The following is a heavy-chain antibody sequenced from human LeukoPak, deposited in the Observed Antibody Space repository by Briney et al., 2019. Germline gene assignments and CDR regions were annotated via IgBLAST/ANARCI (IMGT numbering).Heavy chain of an antibody. J-gene: IGHJ4*02. V-gene: IGHV1-8*02. CDR2: MNPNSGNT. CDR3: ARESGLYGSGSRY. Sequence: ASVKVSCKAFGYTFTTYVINWVRQATGQGLEWMGWMNPNSGNTGYAQRFQGRVTMTRNPSISTAYMELSSLRSEDTAVYYCARESGLYGSGSRYWGQGTLVTVSS. CDR1: GYTFTTYV. D-gene: IGHD3-10*01.